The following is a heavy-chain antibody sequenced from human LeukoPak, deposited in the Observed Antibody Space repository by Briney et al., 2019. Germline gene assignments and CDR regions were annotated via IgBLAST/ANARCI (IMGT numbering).Heavy chain of an antibody. D-gene: IGHD5-12*01. CDR1: GFTFSSYE. CDR3: ARDSGYDFHFDY. V-gene: IGHV3-21*01. Sequence: PGGSLRLSCAASGFTFSSYEMNWVRQAPGKGLEWVSSISSSSSYIYYADSVKGRFTISRDNAKNSLYLQMNSLRAEDTAVYYCARDSGYDFHFDYWGQGTLVTVSS. CDR2: ISSSSSYI. J-gene: IGHJ4*02.